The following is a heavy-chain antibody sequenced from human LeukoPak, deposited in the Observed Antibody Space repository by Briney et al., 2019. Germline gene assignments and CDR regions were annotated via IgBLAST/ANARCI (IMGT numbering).Heavy chain of an antibody. V-gene: IGHV1-2*02. CDR3: AREVVVAATGFDY. Sequence: ASVKVSCKASGYTFTGYYMHWVRQAPGQGLEWMGCINPNSGDTNYAQKFQGRVTMPRDTSISTAYMELSRLRSDDTAVYYCAREVVVAATGFDYWGQGTLVTVSS. J-gene: IGHJ4*02. CDR2: INPNSGDT. D-gene: IGHD2-15*01. CDR1: GYTFTGYY.